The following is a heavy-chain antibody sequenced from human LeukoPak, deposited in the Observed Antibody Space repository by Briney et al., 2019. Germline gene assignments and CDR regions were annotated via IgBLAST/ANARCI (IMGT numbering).Heavy chain of an antibody. CDR1: GYTFTRYY. Sequence: ASVKVSCKASGYTFTRYYMHWVRQAPGQGLEWMGIINPSGGSTSYAQKFQGRVTMTRDMSTSTVYMVLSSLRSEDTAVYYCARDNSGFALRYFDYWGQGTLVTVSS. CDR3: ARDNSGFALRYFDY. D-gene: IGHD1-26*01. CDR2: INPSGGST. J-gene: IGHJ4*02. V-gene: IGHV1-46*01.